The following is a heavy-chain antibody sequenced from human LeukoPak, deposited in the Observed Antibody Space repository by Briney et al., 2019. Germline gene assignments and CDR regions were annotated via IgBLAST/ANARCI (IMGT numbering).Heavy chain of an antibody. CDR1: GGSISSGSYY. CDR2: IYTSGST. CDR3: ARGAWGTRGYWYFDL. V-gene: IGHV4-61*02. J-gene: IGHJ2*01. Sequence: SETLSLTCTVSGGSISSGSYYWSWIRQPAGKGLEWIGRIYTSGSTNYNPSLKSRVTISVDTSKNQFSLKLSSVTAADTAVYYCARGAWGTRGYWYFDLWGRGTLVTVSS. D-gene: IGHD1-7*01.